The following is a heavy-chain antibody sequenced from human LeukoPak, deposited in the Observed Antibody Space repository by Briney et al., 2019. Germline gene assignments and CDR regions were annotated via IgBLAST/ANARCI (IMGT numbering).Heavy chain of an antibody. CDR2: INHSGST. CDR1: GFTFSSYA. J-gene: IGHJ4*02. V-gene: IGHV4-34*01. Sequence: GSLRLSCAASGFTFSSYAMSWIRQPPGKGLEWIGEINHSGSTNYNPSLKSRVTISVDTSKNQFSLKLSSVTAADTAVYYCARGVTEEDWGQGTLVTVSS. CDR3: ARGVTEED. D-gene: IGHD3-16*02.